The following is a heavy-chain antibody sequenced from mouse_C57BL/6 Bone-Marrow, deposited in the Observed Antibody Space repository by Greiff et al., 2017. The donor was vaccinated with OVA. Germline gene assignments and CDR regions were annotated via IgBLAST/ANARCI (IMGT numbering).Heavy chain of an antibody. V-gene: IGHV5-12*01. CDR2: ISNGGGST. CDR1: GSTFSDFS. J-gene: IGHJ4*01. CDR3: ARLDAMDY. Sequence: EVKLVESGGGLVQPGGSLKLSCAASGSTFSDFSMDWIRQIPEKRLEWVAYISNGGGSTYYPDTVKGRFTISRDNAKNTLYLQMSRLKSEDTAMYYCARLDAMDYWGQGTSVTVSS.